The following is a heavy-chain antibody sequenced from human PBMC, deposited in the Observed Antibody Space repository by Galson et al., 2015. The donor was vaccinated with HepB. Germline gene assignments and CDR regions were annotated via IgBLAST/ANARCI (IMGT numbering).Heavy chain of an antibody. CDR3: TRGQHSAFDI. CDR2: TYYRSKWST. V-gene: IGHV6-1*01. CDR1: GDSVFSSSIA. J-gene: IGHJ3*02. Sequence: CAICGDSVFSSSIAWNWIRLSPSRGLEWLGRTYYRSKWSTEYAVSLKSRITINLDTSKNQFSLQLNSVTPEDTAVYYCTRGQHSAFDIWGQGTMVTVSS.